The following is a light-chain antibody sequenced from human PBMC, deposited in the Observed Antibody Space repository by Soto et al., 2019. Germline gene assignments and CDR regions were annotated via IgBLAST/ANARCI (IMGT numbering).Light chain of an antibody. Sequence: VSPGARATLSCRASQSVSSNLAWYQQKPGQAPRLLIYGASTRATGIPARFSGSGSGTEFTLTISSLQSEDFAVYYCQQYNNWPGTFGQGTKV. CDR2: GAS. CDR1: QSVSSN. V-gene: IGKV3-15*01. J-gene: IGKJ1*01. CDR3: QQYNNWPGT.